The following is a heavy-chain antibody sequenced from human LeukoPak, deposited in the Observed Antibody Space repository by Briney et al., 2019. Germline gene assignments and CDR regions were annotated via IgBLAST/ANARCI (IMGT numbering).Heavy chain of an antibody. Sequence: PGGSLRLSCAASGFTFSSYSMNWVRQAPGKGLEWVSYISSSSSTIYYADSVKGRFTISRDNAKNSLYLQMNSLRDEDTAVYYCARDMGGGGITMVRGVIITLNAFDIWGQGTMVTVSS. CDR1: GFTFSSYS. CDR3: ARDMGGGGITMVRGVIITLNAFDI. V-gene: IGHV3-48*02. D-gene: IGHD3-10*01. CDR2: ISSSSSTI. J-gene: IGHJ3*02.